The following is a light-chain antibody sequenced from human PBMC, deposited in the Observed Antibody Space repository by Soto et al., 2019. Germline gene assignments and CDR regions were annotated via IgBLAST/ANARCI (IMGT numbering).Light chain of an antibody. Sequence: EIMMTQSPGTLSVSPGEGATLSCTASQSGNLNLACYQHKPGQPPRLLLYGASTRATGIPVRSRGSGSGTAFTLPIRCLQSEDSAVYYCHQYNSWPRGTFGPGTKVEIK. V-gene: IGKV3-15*01. CDR2: GAS. CDR1: QSGNLN. J-gene: IGKJ3*01. CDR3: HQYNSWPRGT.